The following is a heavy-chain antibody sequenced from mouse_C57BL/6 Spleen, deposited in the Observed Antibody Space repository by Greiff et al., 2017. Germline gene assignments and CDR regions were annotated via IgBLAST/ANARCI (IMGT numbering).Heavy chain of an antibody. J-gene: IGHJ1*03. CDR3: ARSDYYGSRSWYFDV. CDR2: IDPSDSYT. V-gene: IGHV1-50*01. CDR1: GYTFTSYW. D-gene: IGHD1-1*01. Sequence: QVQLQQPGAELVKPGASVKLSCKASGYTFTSYWMQWVKQRPGQGLEWIGEIDPSDSYTNYNQKFKGKATLTVDTSSSTAYMQLSCLTSEDSAVYYGARSDYYGSRSWYFDVWGTGTTVTVSS.